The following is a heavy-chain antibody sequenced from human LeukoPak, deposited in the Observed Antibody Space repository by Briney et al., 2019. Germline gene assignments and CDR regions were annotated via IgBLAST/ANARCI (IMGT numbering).Heavy chain of an antibody. D-gene: IGHD6-19*01. J-gene: IGHJ2*01. CDR3: AKIERWLVHGFDL. CDR2: MYYSGST. Sequence: PSETLSLTCTVSGGSISSNSYYWGWVRQPPGKGLEWIGSMYYSGSTYYNPSLKSRVTISVDTSKNQFSLELSSVTAADTAVYYCAKIERWLVHGFDLWGRGTLVTVSS. V-gene: IGHV4-39*01. CDR1: GGSISSNSYY.